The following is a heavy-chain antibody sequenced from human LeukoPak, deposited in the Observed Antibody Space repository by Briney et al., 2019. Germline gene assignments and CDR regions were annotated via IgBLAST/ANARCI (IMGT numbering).Heavy chain of an antibody. D-gene: IGHD2/OR15-2a*01. J-gene: IGHJ6*02. CDR1: EFTFSSYA. CDR2: ISASGGST. V-gene: IGHV3-23*01. Sequence: PGGSLRLSCAASEFTFSSYAMQWVRQAPGKGLEWVSGISASGGSTWYADSVKGRFTISRDNSENTLYLQMNSLRAEGTAVYYCAKYVSAKGPPYALDVWGQGTTVTVSS. CDR3: AKYVSAKGPPYALDV.